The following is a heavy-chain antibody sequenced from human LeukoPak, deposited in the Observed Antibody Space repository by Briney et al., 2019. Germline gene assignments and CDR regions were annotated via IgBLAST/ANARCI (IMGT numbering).Heavy chain of an antibody. V-gene: IGHV3-33*01. CDR2: IWYDGNNE. J-gene: IGHJ4*02. D-gene: IGHD3-22*01. CDR3: ARGPNPRGPHYYDSSGYFYFDY. CDR1: GFTFSTYG. Sequence: PGRSLRLSCAASGFTFSTYGMHWVRQAPGKGLEWVAVIWYDGNNEYYADSVKGRFTISRDNSKDTPYLQMNSLRAEDTAVYYCARGPNPRGPHYYDSSGYFYFDYWGQGTLVTVSS.